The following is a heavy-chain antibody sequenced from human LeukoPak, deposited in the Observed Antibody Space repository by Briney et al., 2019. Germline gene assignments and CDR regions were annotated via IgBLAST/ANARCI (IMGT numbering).Heavy chain of an antibody. D-gene: IGHD6-19*01. Sequence: GGSLRLSCAASGFTFSSYEVNWVRQAPGKGLEWVSYISSSGSTIYYADSVKGRFTISRDNAKNSLYLQMNSLRAEDTAVYYCARLSSVWYNWFDPWGQGTLVTVSS. J-gene: IGHJ5*02. V-gene: IGHV3-48*03. CDR2: ISSSGSTI. CDR3: ARLSSVWYNWFDP. CDR1: GFTFSSYE.